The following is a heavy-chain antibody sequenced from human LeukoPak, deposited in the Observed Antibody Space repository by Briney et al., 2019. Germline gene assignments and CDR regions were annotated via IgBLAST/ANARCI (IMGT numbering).Heavy chain of an antibody. Sequence: GGSLRLSCATSGFTFSNAWMNWVRQAPGKGLEWVGRTRSNSDGGTIDYAAPVKGRFTLSRDDSKTTLYLQMNSLQTEDTAVYYCATDFYDSTWGQGTLVTVSS. CDR2: TRSNSDGGTI. CDR3: ATDFYDST. J-gene: IGHJ5*02. V-gene: IGHV3-15*07. CDR1: GFTFSNAW. D-gene: IGHD3-22*01.